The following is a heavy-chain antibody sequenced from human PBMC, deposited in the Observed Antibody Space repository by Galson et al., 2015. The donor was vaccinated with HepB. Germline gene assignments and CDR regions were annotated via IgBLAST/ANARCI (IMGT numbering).Heavy chain of an antibody. J-gene: IGHJ4*02. Sequence: SLRLSCAASGFTFSSYAMSWVRQAPGKGLEWVSAISGSGGSTYHADSVKGRFTISRDNAKNSLYLQMNSLRDEDTAVYYCARVPKLYCSSTSCYYFDYWGQGTLVTVSS. CDR3: ARVPKLYCSSTSCYYFDY. D-gene: IGHD2-2*01. CDR2: ISGSGGST. V-gene: IGHV3-23*01. CDR1: GFTFSSYA.